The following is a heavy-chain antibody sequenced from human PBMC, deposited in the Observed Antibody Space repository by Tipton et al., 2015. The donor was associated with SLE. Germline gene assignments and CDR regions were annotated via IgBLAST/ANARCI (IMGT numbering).Heavy chain of an antibody. V-gene: IGHV4-59*08. D-gene: IGHD3-16*02. Sequence: TLSLTCRVSSDSITNYYWSWIRQPPGKGLEWIGFIHFAGSATYNPSLRTRGTITADASKAQFSLRLSSVTATDTAVYYCARHRLDYDYVWGSYRYFDYWGQGILVTVSS. J-gene: IGHJ4*02. CDR1: SDSITNYY. CDR3: ARHRLDYDYVWGSYRYFDY. CDR2: IHFAGSA.